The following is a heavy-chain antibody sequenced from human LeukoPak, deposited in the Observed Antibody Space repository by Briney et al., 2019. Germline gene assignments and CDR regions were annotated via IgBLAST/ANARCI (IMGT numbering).Heavy chain of an antibody. J-gene: IGHJ4*02. Sequence: SETLSLTCTVSGGSISSYYWSWIRQPAGKGLEWIGRIYTSGSTNYNPSLKSRVTMSVDTSKNQFSLKLSSVTAADTAVYYCARDGREGVNASSGYPLDYWGQGTLVTVSS. D-gene: IGHD3-22*01. CDR2: IYTSGST. CDR1: GGSISSYY. CDR3: ARDGREGVNASSGYPLDY. V-gene: IGHV4-4*07.